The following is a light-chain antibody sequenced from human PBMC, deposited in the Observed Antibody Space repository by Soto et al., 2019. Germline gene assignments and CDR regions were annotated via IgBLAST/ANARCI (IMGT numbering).Light chain of an antibody. Sequence: DIPMTQSPSTLSASVGDRITITCRASETISSWLAWYQQKEGKAPKLLMYDASTLESGVPPRFSGSRSGTEFTLTISSLQPDDCGTYYCQQYNSFSSVTFGQGTRVEIK. J-gene: IGKJ1*01. V-gene: IGKV1-5*01. CDR1: ETISSW. CDR3: QQYNSFSSVT. CDR2: DAS.